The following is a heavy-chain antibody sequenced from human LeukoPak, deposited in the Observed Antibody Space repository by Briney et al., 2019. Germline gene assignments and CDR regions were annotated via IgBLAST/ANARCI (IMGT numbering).Heavy chain of an antibody. CDR3: ARGRARVATRPGLWYLFDY. J-gene: IGHJ4*02. CDR1: GYTFTSYG. V-gene: IGHV1-18*01. CDR2: ISAYNGNT. Sequence: ASVKVSCKAPGYTFTSYGISWVRQAPGQGLEWMGWISAYNGNTNYAQKLQGRVTMTTDTSTSTAYMELRSLRSEDTAVYYCARGRARVATRPGLWYLFDYWGQGTLVTVSS. D-gene: IGHD6-6*01.